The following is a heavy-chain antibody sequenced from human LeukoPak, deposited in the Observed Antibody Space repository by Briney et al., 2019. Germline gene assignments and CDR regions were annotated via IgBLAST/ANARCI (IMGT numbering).Heavy chain of an antibody. Sequence: PSETLSLTCTVSGGSISSYYWSWIRQPPGKGLEWIGYIYNSGSTNYNPSLKSRVTISVDKSKNQFSLKLSSVTAADTAVYYCARRTAMVNRYYFDYWGQGTLVTVSS. CDR2: IYNSGST. D-gene: IGHD5-18*01. V-gene: IGHV4-59*12. J-gene: IGHJ4*02. CDR1: GGSISSYY. CDR3: ARRTAMVNRYYFDY.